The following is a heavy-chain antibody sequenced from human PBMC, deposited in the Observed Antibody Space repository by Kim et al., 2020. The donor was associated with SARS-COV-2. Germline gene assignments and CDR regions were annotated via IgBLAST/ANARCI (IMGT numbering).Heavy chain of an antibody. V-gene: IGHV1-18*01. CDR3: ARGGYNWNHDAFDI. CDR1: GYTFINYG. CDR2: ITAYNGNT. J-gene: IGHJ3*02. Sequence: ASVKVSCKASGYTFINYGINWVRQAPGQGLEWMGWITAYNGNTNYAQRLQGRVTMTTDTFTSTAYMELRSLRSDDTAVFYCARGGYNWNHDAFDIWGQGTMVTVSS. D-gene: IGHD1-20*01.